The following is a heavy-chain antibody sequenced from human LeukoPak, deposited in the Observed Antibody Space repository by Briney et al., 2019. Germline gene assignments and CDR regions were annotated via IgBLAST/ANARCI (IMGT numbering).Heavy chain of an antibody. CDR2: ISSNGGST. D-gene: IGHD3-3*01. Sequence: GGSLRLSCAASGFTFSSYAMHWVRQAPGKGLEYVSAISSNGGSTYYANSVKGRFTISRDNSKNTLYLQMGSLRAEDMAVYYCARPPFEDFWSGYTEWGQGTLVTVSS. CDR1: GFTFSSYA. J-gene: IGHJ4*02. CDR3: ARPPFEDFWSGYTE. V-gene: IGHV3-64*01.